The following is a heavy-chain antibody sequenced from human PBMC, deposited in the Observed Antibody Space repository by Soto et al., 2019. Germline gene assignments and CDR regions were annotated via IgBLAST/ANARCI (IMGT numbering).Heavy chain of an antibody. D-gene: IGHD3-3*01. CDR3: ARAQYRDFFGVVIIARPCYGMDV. CDR1: GYTFTSYG. Sequence: RASVKVSCKASGYTFTSYGISWVRQAPGQGLEWMGWISAYNGNTNYAQKLQGRVTMTTDTSTSTAYMELRSLRSDDTAVYYCARAQYRDFFGVVIIARPCYGMDVWGQGTTVTVSS. J-gene: IGHJ6*02. V-gene: IGHV1-18*01. CDR2: ISAYNGNT.